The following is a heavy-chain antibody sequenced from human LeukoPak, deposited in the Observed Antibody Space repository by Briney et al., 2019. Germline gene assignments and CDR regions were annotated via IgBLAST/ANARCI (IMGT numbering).Heavy chain of an antibody. J-gene: IGHJ4*02. CDR2: INHSGST. V-gene: IGHV4-34*01. CDR3: ARGTEQQLDY. Sequence: PSETLSLTCAVYGGSFSGYYWTWIRQPPGKGLEWIGEINHSGSTNYNPSLKSRVTISVDTSKDQFSLKLSSVTAADTAVYYCARGTEQQLDYWGQGTLVAVSS. D-gene: IGHD6-13*01. CDR1: GGSFSGYY.